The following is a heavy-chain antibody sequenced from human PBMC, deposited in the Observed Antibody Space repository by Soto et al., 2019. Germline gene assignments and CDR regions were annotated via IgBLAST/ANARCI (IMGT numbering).Heavy chain of an antibody. CDR1: GFSLSSNGMS. V-gene: IGHV2-70*12. J-gene: IGHJ4*02. CDR2: IDWDGDQ. CDR3: ARFSYYYASGSPFDH. D-gene: IGHD3-10*01. Sequence: GSGPTLVNPTETLTLTCTFSGFSLSSNGMSVSWIRQPPGQALEWLAVIDWDGDQYYTTSLKTRLTVSKDTSKNQVVLRLTNVDHADTATYFCARFSYYYASGSPFDHWGQGILLTVSS.